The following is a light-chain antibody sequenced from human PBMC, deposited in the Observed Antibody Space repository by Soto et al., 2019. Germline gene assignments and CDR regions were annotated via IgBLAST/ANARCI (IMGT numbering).Light chain of an antibody. CDR2: ENN. CDR3: GTWDSSLSARV. J-gene: IGLJ3*02. CDR1: SSNIGNNY. Sequence: QSVLTQPPSVSAAPGQKVTISCSGSSSNIGNNYVSWYQQLPGTAPKLLIYENNKRPSGIPDRFSGSKSGTSATLGITGLQTGDEADYYCGTWDSSLSARVSGGGTKVTVL. V-gene: IGLV1-51*02.